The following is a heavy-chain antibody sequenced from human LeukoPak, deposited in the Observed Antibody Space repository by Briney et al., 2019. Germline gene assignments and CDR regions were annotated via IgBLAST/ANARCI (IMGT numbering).Heavy chain of an antibody. Sequence: PGGSLRLSCAASGFTFSSYSMNWVRQAPGKGLEWVSSISTTGTYMYYADSVKGRFTISRDNAKNSLYLQMNSLRAEDTAVYYCARARPLFLEWLTDAFDIWGQGTMVTVSS. J-gene: IGHJ3*02. V-gene: IGHV3-21*01. CDR2: ISTTGTYM. CDR1: GFTFSSYS. CDR3: ARARPLFLEWLTDAFDI. D-gene: IGHD3-3*01.